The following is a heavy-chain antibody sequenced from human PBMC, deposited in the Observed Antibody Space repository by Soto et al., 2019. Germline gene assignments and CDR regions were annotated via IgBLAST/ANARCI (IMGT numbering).Heavy chain of an antibody. CDR3: ARYQGSGSYPDHYYGMDV. J-gene: IGHJ6*02. D-gene: IGHD3-10*01. CDR1: XYSFTSYW. Sequence: SLKISCKGSXYSFTSYWISWVRQMPGKGLEWMGRIDPSDSYTNYSPSFQGHVTISADKSISTAYLQWSSLKASDTAMYYCARYQGSGSYPDHYYGMDVWGQGTTVTVSS. CDR2: IDPSDSYT. V-gene: IGHV5-10-1*01.